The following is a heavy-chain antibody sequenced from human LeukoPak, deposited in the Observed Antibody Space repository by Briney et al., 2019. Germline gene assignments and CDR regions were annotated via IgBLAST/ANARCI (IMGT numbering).Heavy chain of an antibody. CDR3: AKDRLSYSSGPNWFDP. CDR2: ITGSGRDT. Sequence: PGGSLRLSCAASGFTFSTYAMNWVRQAPGKRLEWVSSITGSGRDTYYADSVKGRFTVSRDNSKNTLYLQMNSLRAEDTAVYYCAKDRLSYSSGPNWFDPWGQGTLVTVTS. V-gene: IGHV3-23*01. J-gene: IGHJ5*02. D-gene: IGHD6-19*01. CDR1: GFTFSTYA.